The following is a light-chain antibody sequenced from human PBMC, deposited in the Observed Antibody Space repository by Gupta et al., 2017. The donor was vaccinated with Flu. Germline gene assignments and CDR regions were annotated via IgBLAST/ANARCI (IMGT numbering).Light chain of an antibody. CDR1: QRCSGH. CDR3: QQRYSWPLT. J-gene: IGKJ4*01. Sequence: GERATLFGRANQRCSGHLGWYQQKPGQAPRLLIYDSSNRASGIPARFSGSGSGTEFTLTISTLEPEDFAVYYCQQRYSWPLTFGGGTKLEI. CDR2: DSS. V-gene: IGKV3-11*01.